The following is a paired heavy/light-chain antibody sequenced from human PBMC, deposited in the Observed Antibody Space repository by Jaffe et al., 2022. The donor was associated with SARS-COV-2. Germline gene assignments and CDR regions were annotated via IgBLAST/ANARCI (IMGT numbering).Light chain of an antibody. CDR1: SSNIGTTYD. CDR3: QSYDTSLSAWV. V-gene: IGLV1-40*01. CDR2: GH. Sequence: QSVLTQPPSVSGAPGQRVTISCTGSSSNIGTTYDVHWYQQLPGTAPKLLIYGHNRPSGVPDRFSGSKSDTSASLAITGLQAEDEADYYCQSYDTSLSAWVFGGGTKLTVL. J-gene: IGLJ3*02.
Heavy chain of an antibody. D-gene: IGHD3-16*01. CDR3: SRRDGGFPTGPTGGTFSH. Sequence: QVQLVESGGGVVQPGRSLRVSCAASGFTFSNYAMHWVRQAPGKGLEWVTLISSDGRNKYYADSVKGRFTISRDNSKNTLYLQMNSLRLEDTAVYYCSRRDGGFPTGPTGGTFSHWGQGTLVTVSS. CDR2: ISSDGRNK. CDR1: GFTFSNYA. J-gene: IGHJ1*01. V-gene: IGHV3-30*04.